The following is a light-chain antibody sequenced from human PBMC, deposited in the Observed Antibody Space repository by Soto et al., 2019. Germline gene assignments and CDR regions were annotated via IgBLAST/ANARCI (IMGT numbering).Light chain of an antibody. Sequence: EIVMKQSPATLSVSPGERATLSGRASQSGSGNLAWFQQRPGQAPRLLIYGASTRATGIPARFSGRGSVTEFTLTTSSLQSEDFAGCYCQQCKLWPWTFGQGTQVAI. CDR1: QSGSGN. V-gene: IGKV3-15*01. J-gene: IGKJ1*01. CDR2: GAS. CDR3: QQCKLWPWT.